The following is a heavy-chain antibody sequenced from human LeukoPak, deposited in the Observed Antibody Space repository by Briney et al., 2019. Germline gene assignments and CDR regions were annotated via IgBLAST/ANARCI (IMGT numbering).Heavy chain of an antibody. D-gene: IGHD3-10*01. Sequence: GGSLRLSCAASGLTFSSYGMHWVRQAPGKGLEWVAFIRYDGSNKYYADSVKGRFTISRDNSKNTLYLQMNSLRAEDTAVYYCAKGVIWYGSGSYQSADFDYWGQGTLVTVSS. CDR1: GLTFSSYG. V-gene: IGHV3-30*02. CDR3: AKGVIWYGSGSYQSADFDY. J-gene: IGHJ4*02. CDR2: IRYDGSNK.